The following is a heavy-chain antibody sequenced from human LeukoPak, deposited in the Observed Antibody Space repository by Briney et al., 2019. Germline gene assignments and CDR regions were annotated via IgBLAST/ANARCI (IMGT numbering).Heavy chain of an antibody. J-gene: IGHJ5*02. CDR3: ARSPTEYGDYFWFDP. D-gene: IGHD4-17*01. CDR1: GGSISSSSYY. CDR2: IYYSGST. Sequence: SETLSLTCTVSGGSISSSSYYWGWIRQPPGKGLEWIGSIYYSGSTYYNPSLKSRVTISVDTSKNQFSLKLSSVTAADTAVYYCARSPTEYGDYFWFDPWGQGTLVTVSS. V-gene: IGHV4-39*07.